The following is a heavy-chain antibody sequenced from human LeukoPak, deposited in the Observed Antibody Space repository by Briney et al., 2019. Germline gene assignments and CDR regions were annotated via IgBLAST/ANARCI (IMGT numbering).Heavy chain of an antibody. D-gene: IGHD2-8*01. CDR3: ARIDNTYCTNGVCAPGNWFDP. Sequence: GSSVKVSCKASGGTFSSYAISWVRQAPGQGLEWMGGIIPIFGTANYAQKFQGRVTITADESTSTAYMELSSLRSEDTAVYYCARIDNTYCTNGVCAPGNWFDPWGQGTLVTVSS. V-gene: IGHV1-69*01. J-gene: IGHJ5*02. CDR1: GGTFSSYA. CDR2: IIPIFGTA.